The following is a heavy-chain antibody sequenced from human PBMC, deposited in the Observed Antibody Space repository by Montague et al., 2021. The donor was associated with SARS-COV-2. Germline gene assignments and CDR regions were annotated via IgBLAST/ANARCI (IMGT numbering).Heavy chain of an antibody. V-gene: IGHV4-59*11. CDR3: AGAVSVRRAVNWCDP. D-gene: IGHD3-10*01. CDR2: IYYSKDI. CDR1: GGPMSDHY. Sequence: SETLSLTCTVSGGPMSDHYWAWIRQPPGKGLELLAYIYYSKDINSNASLTRRVTMSVATSKNQFSLKLTSVTAADTAVYYCAGAVSVRRAVNWCDPWGQGTLVTVSS. J-gene: IGHJ5*02.